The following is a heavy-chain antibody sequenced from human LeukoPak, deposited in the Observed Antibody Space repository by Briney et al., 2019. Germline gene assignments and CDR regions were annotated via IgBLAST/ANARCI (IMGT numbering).Heavy chain of an antibody. D-gene: IGHD5-18*01. CDR1: GASTASHY. CDR3: ATIKRGSTYGYFDF. J-gene: IGHJ4*02. CDR2: MFDTVST. V-gene: IGHV4-59*11. Sequence: SETLSLTCTVSGASTASHYWTWLRQPPGKELEWIAYMFDTVSTKSNPSLKSRLTLSVDTSKKQLSLRLSSVIAADTAVYYCATIKRGSTYGYFDFWGQGIKVTVSS.